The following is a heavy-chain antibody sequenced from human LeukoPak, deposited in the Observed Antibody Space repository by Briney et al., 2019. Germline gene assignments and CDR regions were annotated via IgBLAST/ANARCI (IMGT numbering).Heavy chain of an antibody. V-gene: IGHV1-69*05. CDR3: ARDSGSPGAFDI. Sequence: ASVKVSCKASGGTFSSYAISLVRQAPGQGLEWMGGIIPIFGTANYAQKFQGRVTITTDESTSTAYMELSSLRSEDTAVYYCARDSGSPGAFDIWGQGTMVTVSS. CDR2: IIPIFGTA. D-gene: IGHD1-26*01. CDR1: GGTFSSYA. J-gene: IGHJ3*02.